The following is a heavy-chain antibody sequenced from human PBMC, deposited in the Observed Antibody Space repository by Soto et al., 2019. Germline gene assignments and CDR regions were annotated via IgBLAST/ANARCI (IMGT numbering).Heavy chain of an antibody. CDR2: ISAYNGNT. J-gene: IGHJ5*02. D-gene: IGHD2-8*01. CDR1: GYTFTSYG. Sequence: GASVKVSCKASGYTFTSYGISWVRQAPGQGLEWMGWISAYNGNTNYAQKLQGRVTMTTDTSTSTAYMELRSLRSDDTAVYYCARDQRIVLMVYAPNWFDPWGQGTLVTVSS. V-gene: IGHV1-18*04. CDR3: ARDQRIVLMVYAPNWFDP.